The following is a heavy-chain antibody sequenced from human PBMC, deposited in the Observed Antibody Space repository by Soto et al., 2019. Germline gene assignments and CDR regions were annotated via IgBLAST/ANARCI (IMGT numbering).Heavy chain of an antibody. J-gene: IGHJ3*01. V-gene: IGHV3-7*01. D-gene: IGHD5-12*01. Sequence: GGSLRLSCAASGFTSSDYWMSWVRQAPGKGLEWVANIKEDGSEECYVDSVKGRFTISRDNAKNSLYLQMNNLRAEDTAVYYCARGARTFDVWGQGTMVTVSS. CDR1: GFTSSDYW. CDR2: IKEDGSEE. CDR3: ARGARTFDV.